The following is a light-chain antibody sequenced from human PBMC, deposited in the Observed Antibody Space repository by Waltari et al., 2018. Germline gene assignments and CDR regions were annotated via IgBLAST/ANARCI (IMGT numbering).Light chain of an antibody. V-gene: IGLV2-14*01. CDR1: SSDVGGYNY. Sequence: QSALTQPASVSGSPGQSITISCTGTSSDVGGYNYVSWYQQTPGKAPKLMIYDVSNRPSGVSKRVSGSKSGNTASLTISGLQAEDEADYYCSSYTSTDVVFGGGTKLTVL. J-gene: IGLJ2*01. CDR3: SSYTSTDVV. CDR2: DVS.